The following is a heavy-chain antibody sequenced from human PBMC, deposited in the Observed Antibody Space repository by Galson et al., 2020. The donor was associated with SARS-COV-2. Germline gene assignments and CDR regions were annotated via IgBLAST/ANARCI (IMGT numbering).Heavy chain of an antibody. J-gene: IGHJ4*02. V-gene: IGHV4-31*03. CDR1: RGSISSGGYY. D-gene: IGHD1-26*01. Sequence: SATLSLTCTVSRGSISSGGYYWSWKRQHPGKGPEWLGYIYYSGSTYYNPSLKSRVTISVDTSKNQLSLKLSSVTAADTAVYYCARAVWELLYIPHFDYWGQGTLVTVSS. CDR2: IYYSGST. CDR3: ARAVWELLYIPHFDY.